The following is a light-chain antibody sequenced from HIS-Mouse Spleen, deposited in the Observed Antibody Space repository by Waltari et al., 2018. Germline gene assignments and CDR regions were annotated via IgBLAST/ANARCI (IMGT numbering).Light chain of an antibody. CDR1: SSDVGGYNS. Sequence: QSALTQPASVSASPGQSITISCTGTSSDVGGYNSVPWYQQHPGKAPKLMIYEVSNRPSGVSNRFSGSKSGNTASLTISGLQAEDEADYYCSSYTSSSTPYVFGTGTKVTVL. J-gene: IGLJ1*01. CDR3: SSYTSSSTPYV. V-gene: IGLV2-14*01. CDR2: EVS.